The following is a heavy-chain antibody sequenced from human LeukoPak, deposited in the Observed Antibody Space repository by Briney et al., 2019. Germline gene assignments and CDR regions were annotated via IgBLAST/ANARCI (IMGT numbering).Heavy chain of an antibody. CDR1: GFTFSSYE. D-gene: IGHD2-2*01. CDR3: ASQTGYCSSTSCSVDY. J-gene: IGHJ4*02. CDR2: ISSSGSTI. V-gene: IGHV3-48*03. Sequence: GGSLRLSCAASGFTFSSYEMNWVRLAPGKGLEWVSYISSSGSTIYYADSVKGRFTISRDNAKNSLYLQMNSLRAEDTAVYYCASQTGYCSSTSCSVDYWGQGTLVTVSS.